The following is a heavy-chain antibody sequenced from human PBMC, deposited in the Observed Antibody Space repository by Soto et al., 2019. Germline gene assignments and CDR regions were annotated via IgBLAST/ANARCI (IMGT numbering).Heavy chain of an antibody. CDR1: GFTFDDYA. J-gene: IGHJ4*02. D-gene: IGHD1-26*01. CDR3: AKESYSGSYSPFDY. Sequence: ESGGGLVQPGRSLRLSCAASGFTFDDYAMHWVRQAPGKGLEWVSSISWNSDSIGYADSVKDRFTISRDNAKNSLYLQMNSLRAEDTALYYCAKESYSGSYSPFDYWGQGTLVTVSS. V-gene: IGHV3-9*01. CDR2: ISWNSDSI.